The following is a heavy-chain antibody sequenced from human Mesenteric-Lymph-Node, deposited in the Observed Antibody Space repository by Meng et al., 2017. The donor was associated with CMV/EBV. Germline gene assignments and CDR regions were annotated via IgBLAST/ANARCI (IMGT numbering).Heavy chain of an antibody. D-gene: IGHD6-13*01. CDR1: GYVFTNYW. J-gene: IGHJ3*02. Sequence: KVSCKGFGYVFTNYWICWMRQMPGEGPEWMGIIYPRDSDPRYSPSFQGQVTFSADKSISTAYLHWSGLKASDTALYYCARPRSGSWLGDAFDIWGQGTMVTVSS. CDR2: IYPRDSDP. V-gene: IGHV5-51*01. CDR3: ARPRSGSWLGDAFDI.